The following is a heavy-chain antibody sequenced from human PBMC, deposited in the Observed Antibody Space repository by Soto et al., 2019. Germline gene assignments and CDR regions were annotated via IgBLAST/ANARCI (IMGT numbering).Heavy chain of an antibody. CDR1: GYTFTSYG. CDR3: ARSTPPGYCTNGVCYIHYYYYMDV. V-gene: IGHV1-18*01. D-gene: IGHD2-8*01. J-gene: IGHJ6*03. Sequence: GASVKVSCKASGYTFTSYGISWARQAPGQGLEWMGWISAYNGNTNYAQKLQGRVTMTTDTSTSTAYMELRSLRSDDTAVYYCARSTPPGYCTNGVCYIHYYYYMDVWGKGTTVTAP. CDR2: ISAYNGNT.